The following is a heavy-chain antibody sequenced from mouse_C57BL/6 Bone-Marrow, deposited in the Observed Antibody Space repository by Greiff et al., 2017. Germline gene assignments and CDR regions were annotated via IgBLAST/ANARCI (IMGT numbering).Heavy chain of an antibody. CDR2: IHPNSGST. V-gene: IGHV1-64*01. CDR3: ARSYGSSYVDY. D-gene: IGHD1-1*01. Sequence: QVQLQQPGAELVKPGASVTLSCKASGYTFTSYWMHWVKQRPGQGLEWIGMIHPNSGSTNYNEKFKSKATLTVDKSSSTAYMQLSSLTSEDSAVYYCARSYGSSYVDYWGQGTTLTVSS. CDR1: GYTFTSYW. J-gene: IGHJ2*01.